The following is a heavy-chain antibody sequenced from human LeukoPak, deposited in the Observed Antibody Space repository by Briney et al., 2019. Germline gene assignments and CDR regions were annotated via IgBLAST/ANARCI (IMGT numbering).Heavy chain of an antibody. CDR1: GYTFTSYY. J-gene: IGHJ4*02. CDR3: AGRRDFDY. V-gene: IGHV1-46*01. Sequence: GASVTVSCTASGYTFTSYYMHWVRQAPGQGLEWMGIINPSGGSTSYAQKFQGRVTMTEDTSTDTAYMELSSLRSEDTAVYYCAGRRDFDYWGQGTLVTVSS. CDR2: INPSGGST.